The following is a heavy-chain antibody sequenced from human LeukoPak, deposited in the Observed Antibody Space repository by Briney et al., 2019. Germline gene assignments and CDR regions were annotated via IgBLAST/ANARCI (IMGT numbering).Heavy chain of an antibody. CDR2: IYYSGST. D-gene: IGHD4-17*01. J-gene: IGHJ6*02. CDR1: GGSISSYY. CDR3: ARDLIDYGDYGQTYYYGMDV. Sequence: MTSETLSLTCTVSGGSISSYYWSWIRQPPGKGLEWIGYIYYSGSTNYNPSLKSRVTISVDTSKNQFSLKLSSVTAADTAVYYCARDLIDYGDYGQTYYYGMDVWGQGTTVTVSS. V-gene: IGHV4-59*01.